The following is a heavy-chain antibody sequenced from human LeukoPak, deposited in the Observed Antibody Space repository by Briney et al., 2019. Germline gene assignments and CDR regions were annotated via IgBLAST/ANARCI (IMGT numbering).Heavy chain of an antibody. CDR1: GFTFSDYY. D-gene: IGHD3-9*01. V-gene: IGHV3-11*01. CDR3: ATVAAAGSGSDDILTGYCDN. J-gene: IGHJ4*02. CDR2: ISDSGSTV. Sequence: GGSLSLSCAASGFTFSDYYMTWIRQCPGKGLEWLSYISDSGSTVYYADSLKGRFTISRDNAKNSLFLQMNSLRADDTAVYYCATVAAAGSGSDDILTGYCDNWGQGTLVNVST.